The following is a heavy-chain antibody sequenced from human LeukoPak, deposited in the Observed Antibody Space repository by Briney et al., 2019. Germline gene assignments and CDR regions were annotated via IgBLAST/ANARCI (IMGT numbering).Heavy chain of an antibody. CDR1: GFTFSSYG. V-gene: IGHV3-30*19. Sequence: GRSLRLSCAASGFTFSSYGMHWVRQAPGKGLEWVAVISYDGSNKYYADSVKGRFTISRDNSKNTLYLQMNSLRAGDTAVYYCARREVTRAYYDILTGYYSSYYYYGMDVWGQGTTVTVSS. CDR3: ARREVTRAYYDILTGYYSSYYYYGMDV. D-gene: IGHD3-9*01. J-gene: IGHJ6*02. CDR2: ISYDGSNK.